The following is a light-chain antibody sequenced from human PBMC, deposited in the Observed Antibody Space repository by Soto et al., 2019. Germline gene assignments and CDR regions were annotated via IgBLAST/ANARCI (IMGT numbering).Light chain of an antibody. CDR2: DAS. Sequence: EIVLTQSPATLSLSPGERATLSCRASQSISVTYLAWYQQKPGQAPRLLIYDASSRATGISDRFSGGGSGTDFTLTISRLEPEDFAVYYCQQFSSYPLTFGGGTKADMK. J-gene: IGKJ4*01. CDR1: QSISVTY. CDR3: QQFSSYPLT. V-gene: IGKV3-20*01.